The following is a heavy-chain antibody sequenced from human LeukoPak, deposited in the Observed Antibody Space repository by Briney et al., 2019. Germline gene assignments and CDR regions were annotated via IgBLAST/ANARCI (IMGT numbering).Heavy chain of an antibody. CDR2: IYYSGST. V-gene: IGHV4-61*01. Sequence: SETLSLTCTVSGGSVSSGSYYWSWIRQPPGKGPEWIGYIYYSGSTNYNPSLKSRVTISVDTSKNQFSLKLSSVTAADTAVYYCASQGYYYDSSGYYYDWFDPWGQGTLVTVSS. J-gene: IGHJ5*02. CDR3: ASQGYYYDSSGYYYDWFDP. CDR1: GGSVSSGSYY. D-gene: IGHD3-22*01.